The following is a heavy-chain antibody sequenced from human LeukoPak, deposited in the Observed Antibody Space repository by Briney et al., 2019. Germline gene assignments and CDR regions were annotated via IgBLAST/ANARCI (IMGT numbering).Heavy chain of an antibody. V-gene: IGHV3-23*01. Sequence: GGSLRLSCAASGFIFSSYAMSWVRQAPGKGLEWVSAISGSGVNTYYADSVKGRFTISRDNSKNTLYLQMNSLRAEDTAVYYCAKLGGPYNWDYAGLNYMDVWGKGTTVTVSS. D-gene: IGHD1-7*01. J-gene: IGHJ6*03. CDR2: ISGSGVNT. CDR3: AKLGGPYNWDYAGLNYMDV. CDR1: GFIFSSYA.